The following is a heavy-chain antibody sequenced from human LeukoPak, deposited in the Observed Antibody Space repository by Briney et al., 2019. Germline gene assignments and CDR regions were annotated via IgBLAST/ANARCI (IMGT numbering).Heavy chain of an antibody. V-gene: IGHV3-7*01. CDR1: GFTFSSYW. D-gene: IGHD6-19*01. J-gene: IGHJ4*02. CDR3: ARDREAVALDY. CDR2: IKQDGSGK. Sequence: PGGSLRLSCAASGFTFSSYWMSWVRQAPGKGLEWVANIKQDGSGKYYVDSVKGRFTISRDNAKNSLSLQMNSLRAEDTAVYYCARDREAVALDYWGQGTLVTVSS.